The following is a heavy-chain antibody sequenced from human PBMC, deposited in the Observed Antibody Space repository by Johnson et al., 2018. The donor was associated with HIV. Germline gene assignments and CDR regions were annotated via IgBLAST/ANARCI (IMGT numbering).Heavy chain of an antibody. J-gene: IGHJ3*02. D-gene: IGHD3-22*01. CDR2: IRYDGSNK. CDR3: AGDQDWGYYNGTAVDI. CDR1: GFTFSSYG. V-gene: IGHV3-30*02. Sequence: QVQLVESGGGVVQPGGSLRLSCAASGFTFSSYGMHWVRQAPGKGLEWVAFIRYDGSNKYYADSVKRRFTISRDNSKNTVYLQVSSLRAEDTAVYHGAGDQDWGYYNGTAVDIWGQGTMVTVSS.